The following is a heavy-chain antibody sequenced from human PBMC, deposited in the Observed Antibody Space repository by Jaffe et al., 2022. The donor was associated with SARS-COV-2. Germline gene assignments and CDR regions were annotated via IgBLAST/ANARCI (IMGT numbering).Heavy chain of an antibody. J-gene: IGHJ2*01. CDR1: DGPISSSSSY. Sequence: QLQLQESGPGLVKPAETLSLTCSVSDGPISSSSSYWGWIRQPPGKGLEWIGAIHYSGNTYYSPSLKSRVTISIDTSKNYFSLKLTSVTAADTAVYYCARHAPSRILARYWYFDLWGRGTLVTVSS. D-gene: IGHD5-18*01. V-gene: IGHV4-39*01. CDR2: IHYSGNT. CDR3: ARHAPSRILARYWYFDL.